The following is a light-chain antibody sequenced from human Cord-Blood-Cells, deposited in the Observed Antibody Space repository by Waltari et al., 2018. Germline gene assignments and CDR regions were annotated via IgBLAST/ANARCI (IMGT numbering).Light chain of an antibody. CDR2: EVS. CDR1: SSDVGRSNL. J-gene: IGLJ1*01. CDR3: CSYAGSSTYV. V-gene: IGLV2-23*02. Sequence: QSALTQPASVSGSPGQSITIPCTGTSSDVGRSNLVSWYQQHPGKAPKLMIYEVSKRPSGVSNRFSGSKSGNTASLTISGLQAEDEADYYCCSYAGSSTYVFGTGTKVTVL.